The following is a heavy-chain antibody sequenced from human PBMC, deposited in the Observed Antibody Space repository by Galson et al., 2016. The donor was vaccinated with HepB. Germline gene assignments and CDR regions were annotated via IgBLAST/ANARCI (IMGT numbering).Heavy chain of an antibody. D-gene: IGHD6-6*01. CDR1: GFTLSSSA. V-gene: IGHV3-23*01. J-gene: IGHJ5*02. CDR2: IHNDGGST. Sequence: SLRLSCAASGFTLSSSAMSWVRQAPGKGLEWVSAIHNDGGSTYYAASVKGLFTLSRDNSKNTVSLQMNTLRSDDAAVYYCATSTSSVGHWGQGTLVTVSS. CDR3: ATSTSSVGH.